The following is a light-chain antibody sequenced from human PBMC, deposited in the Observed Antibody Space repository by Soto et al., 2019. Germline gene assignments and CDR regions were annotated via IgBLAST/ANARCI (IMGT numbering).Light chain of an antibody. Sequence: QSVLTQPASVSASPGQSISISCTGTSSDVGSYKYVSWYQQHPGEAPKLMIYEVSNRPSGVSNRFSGSKSGNTASLTISGLQAEDEADYYCSSYTSSSPCVFGTGTKVTVL. J-gene: IGLJ1*01. CDR2: EVS. V-gene: IGLV2-14*01. CDR1: SSDVGSYKY. CDR3: SSYTSSSPCV.